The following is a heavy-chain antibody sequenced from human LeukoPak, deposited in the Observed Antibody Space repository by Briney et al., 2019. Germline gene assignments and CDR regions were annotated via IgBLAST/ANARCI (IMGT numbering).Heavy chain of an antibody. J-gene: IGHJ4*02. CDR3: AKLAAAGIFLDY. D-gene: IGHD6-13*01. Sequence: GGSLRLSCAASGFTFSSYAMHWVRQAPGKGLEWVAVISYDGSNKYYADSVKGRFTISRDTSKNTLYLQMNSLRAEDTAVYYCAKLAAAGIFLDYWGQGTLVTVSS. CDR1: GFTFSSYA. V-gene: IGHV3-30*04. CDR2: ISYDGSNK.